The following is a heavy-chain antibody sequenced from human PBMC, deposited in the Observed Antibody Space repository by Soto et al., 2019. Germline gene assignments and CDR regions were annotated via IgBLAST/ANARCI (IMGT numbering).Heavy chain of an antibody. CDR1: GFSVKTSGVA. CDR2: IYWNDDK. D-gene: IGHD3-9*01. Sequence: QIILNESGPTLVKPTQTLTLTCTFSGFSVKTSGVAVGWIRRPPGKALEWLALIYWNDDKSYSPSLQCTLTITKDPYKNSVVPTMSNKRSVDTDTYNSADPKMSDLLSRGHDNGLGGVWGRGNTVTVGS. J-gene: IGHJ6*04. V-gene: IGHV2-5*01. CDR3: ADPKMSDLLSRGHDNGLGGV.